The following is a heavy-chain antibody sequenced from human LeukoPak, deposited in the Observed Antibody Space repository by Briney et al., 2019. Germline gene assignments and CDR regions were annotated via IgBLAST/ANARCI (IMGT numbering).Heavy chain of an antibody. V-gene: IGHV3-23*01. CDR3: ARDDDRPDNGLDY. CDR2: VSGADGTT. Sequence: GGSLRLSCAASGFTFSAYGMSWVRQSPRKGLEWVSGVSGADGTTYYADSVKGRFTISRDNSKNTLYLQMNSLRAEDTAVYYCARDDDRPDNGLDYWGQGTLVTVSS. J-gene: IGHJ4*02. D-gene: IGHD3-22*01. CDR1: GFTFSAYG.